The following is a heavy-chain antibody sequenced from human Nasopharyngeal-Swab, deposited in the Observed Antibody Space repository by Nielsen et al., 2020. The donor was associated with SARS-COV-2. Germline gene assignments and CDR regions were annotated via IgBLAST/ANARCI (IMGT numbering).Heavy chain of an antibody. D-gene: IGHD3-22*01. CDR1: GFTFDDYA. J-gene: IGHJ4*02. CDR3: AKVGSGYDNDY. Sequence: SLKISCAASGFTFDDYAMHWVRQAPGKGLGWVSGISWNSGSIGYADSVKGRFTISRDNAKNSLNLQMNSLRAEDTALYYCAKVGSGYDNDYWGQGTLVTVSS. CDR2: ISWNSGSI. V-gene: IGHV3-9*01.